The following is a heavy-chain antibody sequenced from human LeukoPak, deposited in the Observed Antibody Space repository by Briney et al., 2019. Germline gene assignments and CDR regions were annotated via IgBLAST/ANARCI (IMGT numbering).Heavy chain of an antibody. D-gene: IGHD6-6*01. CDR2: IYYSGST. CDR3: ARVGAARHLTLYYFDY. V-gene: IGHV4-59*01. J-gene: IGHJ4*02. CDR1: GGSISSYY. Sequence: SETLSLTCAVSGGSISSYYWSWIRQPPGKGLEGIGYIYYSGSTNYNPSLKSRVTISVDTSKNQFSLKLSSVTAADTAVYYCARVGAARHLTLYYFDYWGQGTLVTVSS.